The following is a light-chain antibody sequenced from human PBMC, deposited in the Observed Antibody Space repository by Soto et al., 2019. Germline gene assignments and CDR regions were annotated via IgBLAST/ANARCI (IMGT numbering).Light chain of an antibody. V-gene: IGKV1-5*01. CDR3: QQYNSYPIT. J-gene: IGKJ5*01. CDR2: EAS. Sequence: DILMTQSPSTLSGSVGDRATLTCRASHTISSCLAWYQQKPGQAPKLLIYEASTRETGVPARFSGSGSGTEFTLTISSLQPDDFATYYCQQYNSYPITFGQGTRLENK. CDR1: HTISSC.